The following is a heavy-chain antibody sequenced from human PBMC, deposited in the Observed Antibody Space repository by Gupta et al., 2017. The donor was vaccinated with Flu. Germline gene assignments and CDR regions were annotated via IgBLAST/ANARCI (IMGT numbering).Heavy chain of an antibody. CDR2: VYNGGDT. CDR1: GGSVNLGNYY. D-gene: IGHD3-22*01. V-gene: IGHV4-61*02. Sequence: QVQLQASGPGLVKSSQTLSLACTVSGGSVNLGNYYWSWIRQPAGKGLEWIGQVYNGGDTMYNPSRKSRVTISVDTAKNQVSLTLMSVTAADTAIYLCARAPFYVDNSGAFDIWGQGTAVSVSS. J-gene: IGHJ3*02. CDR3: ARAPFYVDNSGAFDI.